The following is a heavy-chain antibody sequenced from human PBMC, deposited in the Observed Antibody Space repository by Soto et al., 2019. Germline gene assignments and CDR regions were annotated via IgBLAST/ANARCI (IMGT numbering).Heavy chain of an antibody. Sequence: EVQLLESGGGLVQPGGSLRLSCAASGFAFSSYAISWARQPPGKGLEWVSAISGSGGTTYYADSVKGRFTLSTDNSKNTLYLQMSSLRAGDTAVYYCAKVPSCGGGSCYPGYWGQGTLVTVSS. V-gene: IGHV3-23*01. J-gene: IGHJ4*02. CDR1: GFAFSSYA. CDR3: AKVPSCGGGSCYPGY. CDR2: ISGSGGTT. D-gene: IGHD2-15*01.